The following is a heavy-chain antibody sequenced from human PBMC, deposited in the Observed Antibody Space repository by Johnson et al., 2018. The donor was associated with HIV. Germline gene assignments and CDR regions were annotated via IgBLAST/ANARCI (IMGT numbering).Heavy chain of an antibody. Sequence: VQLVESGGGVVRPGGSLRLSCVASGFTFDDYGMSWVRQAPGKGLDWVSVIFSGGTTYYADSVNGRFTISRDNSKNTLYLQMNSLRAEDTALYYCARACRDGYTCDAFDIWGQGTMVTVSS. CDR1: GFTFDDYG. CDR3: ARACRDGYTCDAFDI. J-gene: IGHJ3*02. D-gene: IGHD5-24*01. CDR2: IFSGGTT. V-gene: IGHV3-66*01.